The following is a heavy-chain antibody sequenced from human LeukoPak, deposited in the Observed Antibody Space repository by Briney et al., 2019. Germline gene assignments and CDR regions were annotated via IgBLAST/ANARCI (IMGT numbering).Heavy chain of an antibody. D-gene: IGHD3-10*01. J-gene: IGHJ4*02. CDR1: GYTFTGYY. CDR3: ARNPLMVRGVIGLDY. V-gene: IGHV1-2*02. CDR2: INPNSGGT. Sequence: GASVKVSCKASGYTFTGYYIHWVRQAPGQGPEWMGWINPNSGGTNYAQKFQGRVTMTRDTSISTAYMELSRLRSDDTAVYYCARNPLMVRGVIGLDYWGQGTLVTVSS.